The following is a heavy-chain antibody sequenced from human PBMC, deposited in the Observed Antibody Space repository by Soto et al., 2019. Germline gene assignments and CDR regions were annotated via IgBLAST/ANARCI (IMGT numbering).Heavy chain of an antibody. CDR1: GGTFSSYA. D-gene: IGHD2-2*02. CDR2: SIPSFGTA. V-gene: IGHV1-69*13. Sequence: SVKVSCKASGGTFSSYAISWVRQAPGQGLEWRGVSIPSFGTANYAQKFQGRLTITADESTSTAYMELSSLRSEDTAVYYCASDRRLIPNWYFHXWGRGTLVTVSX. CDR3: ASDRRLIPNWYFHX. J-gene: IGHJ2*01.